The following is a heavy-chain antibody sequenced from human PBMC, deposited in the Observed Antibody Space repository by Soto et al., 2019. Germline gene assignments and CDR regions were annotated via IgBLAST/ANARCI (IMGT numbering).Heavy chain of an antibody. CDR1: GGSISSNNW. CDR2: IYHSGST. Sequence: SETLSLTCAVSGGSISSNNWWSWVRQPPGKGLEWIGEIYHSGSTNYNPSLKSRVTISVDKSKNQFSLKLSSVTAADTAVYYCARTGGDYYDSSGYDYFDYWGQGTLVTVS. D-gene: IGHD3-22*01. V-gene: IGHV4-4*02. J-gene: IGHJ4*02. CDR3: ARTGGDYYDSSGYDYFDY.